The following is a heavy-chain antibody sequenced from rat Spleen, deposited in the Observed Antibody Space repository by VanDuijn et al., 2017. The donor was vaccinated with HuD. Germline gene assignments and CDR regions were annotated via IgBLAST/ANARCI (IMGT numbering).Heavy chain of an antibody. CDR3: ARETGYNSYFDY. J-gene: IGHJ2*01. CDR1: GFTFTNYG. Sequence: EVQLVESGGGLVQPGRSLKLSCAASGFTFTNYGVAWVRQAPTKGLEWVASISSGGRNTYNRDSVKGRFTISRDNAKNTLYLQMDSLRSEYTATYYCARETGYNSYFDYWGQGVMVTVSS. CDR2: ISSGGRNT. D-gene: IGHD1-4*01. V-gene: IGHV5S13*01.